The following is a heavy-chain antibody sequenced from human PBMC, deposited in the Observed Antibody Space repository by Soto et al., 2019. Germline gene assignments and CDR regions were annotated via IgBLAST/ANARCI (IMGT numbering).Heavy chain of an antibody. CDR2: IRNTPYGGTT. CDR3: SRGSLGYYGP. CDR1: GFRFSEHA. D-gene: IGHD2-2*03. Sequence: GGSLRLSCNCSGFRFSEHAMTWVRQAPGKGLEWVGFIRNTPYGGTTDYAASVRDRFTISRDDSASIAYLQMNSLKTEDSGLYYCSRGSLGYYGPWGPGTLVTVSS. V-gene: IGHV3-49*04. J-gene: IGHJ5*02.